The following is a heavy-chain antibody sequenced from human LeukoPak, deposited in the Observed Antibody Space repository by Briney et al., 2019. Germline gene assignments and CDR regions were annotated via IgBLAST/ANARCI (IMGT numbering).Heavy chain of an antibody. J-gene: IGHJ4*02. V-gene: IGHV3-33*01. Sequence: GRSLRLSCAASGFAFSNYAMHWVRQAPGPGLELVAVIWFDGTNKYYGDSVRGRFTISRDNSKNGLYLQMNSLRAEDTAVYYCAMARGSGWHDPWYLDYWGQGTLVTVSS. CDR3: AMARGSGWHDPWYLDY. CDR2: IWFDGTNK. D-gene: IGHD6-19*01. CDR1: GFAFSNYA.